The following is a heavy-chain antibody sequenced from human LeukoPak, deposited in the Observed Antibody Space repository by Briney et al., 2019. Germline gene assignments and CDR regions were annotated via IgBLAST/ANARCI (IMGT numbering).Heavy chain of an antibody. CDR3: ARAPQTPDSSGWFDAFDI. J-gene: IGHJ3*02. CDR1: GGSISSGDYY. Sequence: SETLSLTCTVSGGSISSGDYYWSWIRQPPGTDLEWIGYIYYSGSTYYNPSLKSRVTISVDTSKNQFSLKLSSVTAADTAVYYCARAPQTPDSSGWFDAFDIWGQGTMVTVSS. D-gene: IGHD6-19*01. V-gene: IGHV4-30-4*08. CDR2: IYYSGST.